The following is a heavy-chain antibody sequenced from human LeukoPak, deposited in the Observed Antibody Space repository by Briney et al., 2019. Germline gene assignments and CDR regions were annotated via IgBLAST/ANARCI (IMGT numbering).Heavy chain of an antibody. V-gene: IGHV4-39*07. J-gene: IGHJ4*02. CDR1: GGSISSSSYY. Sequence: SETLSLTCTVSGGSISSSSYYWGWIRQPPGKGLEWIGSIYYSGSTNYNPSLKSRVTISVDTSENQFSLKLSSVTAADTAVYYCARDPLYYFDYWGQGTLVTVSS. CDR2: IYYSGST. CDR3: ARDPLYYFDY.